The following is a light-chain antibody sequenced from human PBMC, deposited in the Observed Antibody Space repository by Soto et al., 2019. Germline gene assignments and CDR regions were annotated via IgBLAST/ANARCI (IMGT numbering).Light chain of an antibody. J-gene: IGLJ3*02. CDR1: NVGSKN. CDR3: QLWDSSAVV. V-gene: IGLV3-9*01. Sequence: SYELTQPLSVSVALGQTARITCGGNNVGSKNVHWYQQKPGQAPGLGIYRHINRPSGIPGRFSGSNSGNTATLTISRAQAGDEADYYCQLWDSSAVVFGGGTKLTVL. CDR2: RHI.